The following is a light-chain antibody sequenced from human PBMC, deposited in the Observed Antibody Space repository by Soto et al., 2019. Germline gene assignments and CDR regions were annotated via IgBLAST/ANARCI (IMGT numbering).Light chain of an antibody. Sequence: DIQMTQSPSSLSASVGDRVTITCRASPSINSYLNWYQQKPGKAPKLLIDAASSLQSGVPSRFSGSGSGTDFTLTISSLQTEDFATYYGQQDYNTPLTFGQRTKVESK. J-gene: IGKJ1*01. CDR1: PSINSY. CDR3: QQDYNTPLT. CDR2: AAS. V-gene: IGKV1-39*01.